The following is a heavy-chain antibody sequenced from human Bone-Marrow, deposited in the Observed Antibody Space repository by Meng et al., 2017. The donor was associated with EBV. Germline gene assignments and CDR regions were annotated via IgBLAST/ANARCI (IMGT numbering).Heavy chain of an antibody. CDR1: GYTFSSFT. J-gene: IGHJ4*02. CDR2: IHGYSANT. Sequence: QFQLGQSGGKVQKPGASVRVSCKTSGYTFSSFTLNWVRQVPGQGFEWVGWIHGYSANTHYAQKFHGRVNMSTDTSTDTSYMELKNLRPDDTAIYYCVRFSNYVLDHWGQGTLVTVSS. CDR3: VRFSNYVLDH. V-gene: IGHV1-18*01. D-gene: IGHD3-10*01.